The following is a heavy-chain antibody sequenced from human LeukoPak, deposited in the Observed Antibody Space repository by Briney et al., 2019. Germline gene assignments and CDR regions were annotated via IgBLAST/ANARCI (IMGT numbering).Heavy chain of an antibody. CDR1: GGSISSSSYY. CDR2: IYYSGST. V-gene: IGHV4-39*07. J-gene: IGHJ5*02. CDR3: ARKRALGRITMVRGVMWFDP. D-gene: IGHD3-10*01. Sequence: SETLSLTCTVSGGSISSSSYYWGWIRQPPGKGLEWIGSIYYSGSTYYNPSLKSRVTISVDTSKNQFSLKLSSVTAADTAVYYCARKRALGRITMVRGVMWFDPWGQGTLVTVSS.